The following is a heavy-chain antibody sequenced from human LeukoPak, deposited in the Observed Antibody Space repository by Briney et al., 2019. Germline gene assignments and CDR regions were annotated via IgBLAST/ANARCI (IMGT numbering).Heavy chain of an antibody. D-gene: IGHD1/OR15-1a*01. CDR1: GFTFSSYA. J-gene: IGHJ4*02. V-gene: IGHV3-23*01. CDR2: ISGSGSGSST. CDR3: ATNNIFDS. Sequence: GRSLRLSCAAYGFTFSSYAMSSVRQAPGKGLEWVSRISGSGSGSSTSYTDSVKGRFTISRDNSKNTLYLQMNSLRAEDTAVYYCATNNIFDSWGQGTLVTVSS.